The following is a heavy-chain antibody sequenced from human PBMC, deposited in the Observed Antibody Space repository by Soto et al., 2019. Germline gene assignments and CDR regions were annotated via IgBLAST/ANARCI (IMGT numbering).Heavy chain of an antibody. CDR2: ISSSRNFI. CDR3: ASANYGRYYRMDV. V-gene: IGHV3-21*06. CDR1: GFTFNRYS. J-gene: IGHJ6*02. Sequence: GGSLRLSCAAFGFTFNRYSMNWVRQAPGKGLEWVSSISSSRNFIYYADSPKGRFTVSRDNARNSLYLQMDSLRSEDTAIYYCASANYGRYYRMDVCGQGTTVTVSS. D-gene: IGHD1-7*01.